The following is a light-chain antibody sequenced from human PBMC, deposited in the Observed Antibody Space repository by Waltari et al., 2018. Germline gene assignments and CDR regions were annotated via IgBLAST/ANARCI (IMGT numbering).Light chain of an antibody. J-gene: IGLJ2*01. V-gene: IGLV1-44*01. CDR1: VSNIGINV. CDR2: SIH. CDR3: SAWDDSVNGPVV. Sequence: QSGPTQPPSASGTLGQGVTIFCFGSVSNIGINVVSWYPQVSGTAPRLIIHSIHQRAAGVPDRFSGAKSGTSASLAISGLQAADEATYYCSAWDDSVNGPVVFGGGTKLTVL.